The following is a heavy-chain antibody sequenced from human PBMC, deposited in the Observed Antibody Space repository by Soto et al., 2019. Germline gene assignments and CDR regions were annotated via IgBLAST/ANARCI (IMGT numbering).Heavy chain of an antibody. CDR3: AKLVVVVAATGYFAY. V-gene: IGHV3-23*01. CDR1: GFTFSRYA. D-gene: IGHD2-15*01. J-gene: IGHJ4*02. Sequence: GGSLRLSCAASGFTFSRYAMSWVRQAPGKGLEWVSAISGSGGSTYYADSVKGRVTISRANTKNTLYLQMNSLRAEDTAVYYCAKLVVVVAATGYFAYWGQGPLVTVSS. CDR2: ISGSGGST.